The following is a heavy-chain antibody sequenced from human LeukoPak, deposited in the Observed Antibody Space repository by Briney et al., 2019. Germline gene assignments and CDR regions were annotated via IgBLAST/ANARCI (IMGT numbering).Heavy chain of an antibody. CDR2: IYYSGST. D-gene: IGHD5-18*01. CDR1: GGSISSYY. V-gene: IGHV4-59*01. J-gene: IGHJ4*02. Sequence: PSETLSLTRTVSGGSISSYYWSWIRQPPGKGLEWIGYIYYSGSTNYNPSLKSRVTISVDTSKNQFSLKLSSVTAADTAVYYCARDPSYGSFDYWGQGTLVTVSS. CDR3: ARDPSYGSFDY.